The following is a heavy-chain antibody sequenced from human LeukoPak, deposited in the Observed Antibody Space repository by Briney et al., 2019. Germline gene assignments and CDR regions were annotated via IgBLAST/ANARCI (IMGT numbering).Heavy chain of an antibody. CDR2: IYYSGST. Sequence: SETLSLTCTVSGGSISSYYWSWIRQPPGKGLEWIGYIYYSGSTNYNPSLKSRVTISVDTSKNQFSLKLSSVTAADTAVYYCARGTPHYSNYNYYYVDVWGKGTTVTVSS. CDR3: ARGTPHYSNYNYYYVDV. D-gene: IGHD4-11*01. V-gene: IGHV4-59*01. CDR1: GGSISSYY. J-gene: IGHJ6*03.